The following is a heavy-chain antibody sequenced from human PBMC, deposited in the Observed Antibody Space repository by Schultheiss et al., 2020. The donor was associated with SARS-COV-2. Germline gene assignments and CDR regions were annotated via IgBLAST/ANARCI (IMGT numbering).Heavy chain of an antibody. J-gene: IGHJ4*02. D-gene: IGHD4-11*01. CDR3: ARRDSGVTTYDY. V-gene: IGHV4-31*03. CDR2: IYYSGST. CDR1: GGSISSGGYY. Sequence: SETLSLTCTVSGGSISSGGYYWSWFRQHPGKGLEWIGYIYYSGSTYYNPSLKSRVTISVDTSKNQFSLKLSSVTAADTAVYYCARRDSGVTTYDYWGQGTLVTVSS.